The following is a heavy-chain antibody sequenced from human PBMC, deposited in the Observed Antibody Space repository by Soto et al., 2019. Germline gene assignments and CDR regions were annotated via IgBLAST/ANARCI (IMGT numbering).Heavy chain of an antibody. D-gene: IGHD3-10*01. CDR1: GFRFSSNG. Sequence: QVQLVESGGGVVQPGRSLRLSCAASGFRFSSNGMHWVRQAPGKGLEWVALISYDGNKKYYADSMKGRFTISRDNSKNTLFLQMGSLTPEDTAVYYCAKDLLSEFDLWGQGTLVSVSS. V-gene: IGHV3-30*18. CDR2: ISYDGNKK. J-gene: IGHJ4*02. CDR3: AKDLLSEFDL.